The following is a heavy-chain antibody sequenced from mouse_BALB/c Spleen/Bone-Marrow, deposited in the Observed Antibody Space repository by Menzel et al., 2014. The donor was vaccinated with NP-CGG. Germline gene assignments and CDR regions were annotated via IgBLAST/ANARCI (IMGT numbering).Heavy chain of an antibody. J-gene: IGHJ1*01. CDR1: GYTFTDYV. Sequence: QVQLKQSGPELVKPGASVKMSCKASGYTFTDYVISWVKQRTGQGLEWIEEIYPGSGSTYYNEKFKGKATLTADKSSNAAYMQLSSLTSEDSAVYFCARYYDYDWYFDVWGAGTTVTVSS. CDR3: ARYYDYDWYFDV. D-gene: IGHD2-4*01. V-gene: IGHV1-77*01. CDR2: IYPGSGST.